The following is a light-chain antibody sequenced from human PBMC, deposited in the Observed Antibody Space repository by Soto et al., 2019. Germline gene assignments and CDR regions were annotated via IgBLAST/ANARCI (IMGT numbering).Light chain of an antibody. CDR1: SSNIGAGYD. CDR2: GNR. V-gene: IGLV1-40*01. Sequence: QSVLTQPPSVSGAPGQRVTISCTGSSSNIGAGYDVHWYRQLPGTAPKLLIHGNRNRPSGVPDRFSGSKSGTSASLAITGLQAEDEADYYCQSYDSSLSGSVFGGGTKLTVL. CDR3: QSYDSSLSGSV. J-gene: IGLJ2*01.